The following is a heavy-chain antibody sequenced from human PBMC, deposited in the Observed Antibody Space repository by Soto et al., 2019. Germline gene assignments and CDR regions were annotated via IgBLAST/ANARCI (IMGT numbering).Heavy chain of an antibody. Sequence: ASVKVSCKASSYTFTSYGISWVRQAPGQGLEWMGWISAYNGNTNYAQKLQGRVTMTTDTSTSTAYMELRSLRSDDTAVYYCARSPMVLNWFDPWGQGTLVTVSS. D-gene: IGHD3-10*01. CDR1: SYTFTSYG. V-gene: IGHV1-18*01. CDR2: ISAYNGNT. J-gene: IGHJ5*02. CDR3: ARSPMVLNWFDP.